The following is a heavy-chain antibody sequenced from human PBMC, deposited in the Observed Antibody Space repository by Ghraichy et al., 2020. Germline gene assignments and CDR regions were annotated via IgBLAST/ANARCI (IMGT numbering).Heavy chain of an antibody. J-gene: IGHJ4*02. Sequence: GGSLRLSCAASVFSFSSDWMAWVRQAPGKGLEWIGNIKPDGSEAYYVDSVKGRFTISRDNAKNSLYLQMNSLRVDDTALYYCVRDISYGASDYWSQGIVVTVSS. V-gene: IGHV3-7*01. D-gene: IGHD4-17*01. CDR1: VFSFSSDW. CDR3: VRDISYGASDY. CDR2: IKPDGSEA.